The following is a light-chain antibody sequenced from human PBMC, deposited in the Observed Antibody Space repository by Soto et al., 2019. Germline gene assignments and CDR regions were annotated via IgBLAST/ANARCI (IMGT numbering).Light chain of an antibody. V-gene: IGKV1-39*01. J-gene: IGKJ5*01. CDR1: QSISTY. CDR2: AAS. Sequence: DIQMTQSPSSLSASVGDRVTITCRASQSISTYLNWYQLKPGKAPKLLIYAASSLQSGVPSRFSGSGSGTDFTLTVSSLQPEDFATYYCQQIYSSPGITFGQGTRLEIK. CDR3: QQIYSSPGIT.